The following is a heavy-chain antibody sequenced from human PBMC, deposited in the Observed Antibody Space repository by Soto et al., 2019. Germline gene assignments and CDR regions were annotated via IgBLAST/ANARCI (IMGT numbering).Heavy chain of an antibody. CDR2: IYYSGST. CDR1: GGSLSRSE. J-gene: IGHJ6*02. Sequence: PEKRCDRYTGSGGSLSRSEWSGSRQPPGKGLEWIGYIYYSGSTNYNPSLKSRVTISVDTSKNQFSLKLSSVTAADTAVYYCARGRIVYYYGMDVWGQGTTVTVS. V-gene: IGHV4-59*01. CDR3: ARGRIVYYYGMDV. D-gene: IGHD2-15*01.